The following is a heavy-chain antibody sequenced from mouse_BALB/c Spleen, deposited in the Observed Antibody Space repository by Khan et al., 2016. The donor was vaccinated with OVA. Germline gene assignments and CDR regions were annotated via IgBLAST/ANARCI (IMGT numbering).Heavy chain of an antibody. V-gene: IGHV9-1*02. J-gene: IGHJ1*01. Sequence: QIQLAQSGPELKKPGETVKISCKASGFTFTNYGMNWVKQAPGKGLKWMGWINTYTGEPTYGDDFKGRFALSLETSASTAYLQINNLVNEDMATYFCARISSYWYSDFWGAGTTVTVSS. D-gene: IGHD6-2*01. CDR2: INTYTGEP. CDR1: GFTFTNYG. CDR3: ARISSYWYSDF.